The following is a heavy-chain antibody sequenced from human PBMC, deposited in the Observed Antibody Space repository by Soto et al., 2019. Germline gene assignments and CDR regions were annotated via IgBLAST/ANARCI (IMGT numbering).Heavy chain of an antibody. CDR1: GGSVSSYY. Sequence: SDTLSLTCAVSGGSVSSYYWSWIRQPPGKGLEWIGYIYYSGSTNYNPSLKSRVTISVDTSKNQFSLKLSSVTAADTAVYYCARDRCSGGSCYPGWFDPWGQGTLVTVSS. CDR3: ARDRCSGGSCYPGWFDP. CDR2: IYYSGST. J-gene: IGHJ5*02. V-gene: IGHV4-59*02. D-gene: IGHD2-15*01.